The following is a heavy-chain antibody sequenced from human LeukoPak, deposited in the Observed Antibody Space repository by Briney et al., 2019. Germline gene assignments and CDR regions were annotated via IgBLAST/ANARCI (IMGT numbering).Heavy chain of an antibody. CDR1: GYSISSGYY. J-gene: IGHJ4*02. CDR3: ARSCGGDCYAYDY. Sequence: SETLSLTCTVSGYSISSGYYWGWIRQPPGKGLEWIGSIYHSGSTYYNPSLKSRVTISVDTSKNQFSLKLSSVTAADTAVYYCARSCGGDCYAYDYWGQGTLVTVSP. CDR2: IYHSGST. D-gene: IGHD2-21*02. V-gene: IGHV4-38-2*02.